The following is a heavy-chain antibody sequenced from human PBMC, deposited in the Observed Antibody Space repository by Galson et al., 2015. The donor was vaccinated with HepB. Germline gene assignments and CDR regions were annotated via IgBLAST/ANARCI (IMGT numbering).Heavy chain of an antibody. CDR2: IRQDGSEK. D-gene: IGHD6-13*01. J-gene: IGHJ4*02. CDR3: AKEGAAAEGY. CDR1: GFTISTYW. V-gene: IGHV3-7*03. Sequence: SLRLSCAASGFTISTYWMTWVRQAPGKGLEWVANIRQDGSEKNYVDSVRGRFTISRDNAKNSLFLQMNSLRAEDTAVYYCAKEGAAAEGYWGQGTLVTVSS.